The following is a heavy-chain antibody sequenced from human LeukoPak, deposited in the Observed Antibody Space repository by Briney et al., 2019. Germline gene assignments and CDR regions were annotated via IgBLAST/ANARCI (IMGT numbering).Heavy chain of an antibody. CDR3: AKDRYYYDSSGYYHYFDH. V-gene: IGHV3-23*01. J-gene: IGHJ4*02. CDR2: ISKSGGST. CDR1: GFTFSSYA. D-gene: IGHD3-22*01. Sequence: GGSLRLSCAASGFTFSSYAMSWVRQAPGKGLEWASAISKSGGSTYYADSVKGRFTISRDNSKNTLYLQMNSLRAEDTAVYYCAKDRYYYDSSGYYHYFDHWGQGTLVTVSS.